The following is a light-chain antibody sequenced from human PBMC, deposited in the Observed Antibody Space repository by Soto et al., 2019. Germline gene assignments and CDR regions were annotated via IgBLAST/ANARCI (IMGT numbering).Light chain of an antibody. Sequence: EIVLTQSPVTLSLSPGERATLSCRASQSVRTYLSWYQVKPGQAPRLLIYDASRLASGVPARFSGSGSGTDFTLTISSQEPEDFALYYYQQRSTWLPITFGQGTRLEIK. CDR3: QQRSTWLPIT. CDR1: QSVRTY. V-gene: IGKV3-11*01. J-gene: IGKJ5*01. CDR2: DAS.